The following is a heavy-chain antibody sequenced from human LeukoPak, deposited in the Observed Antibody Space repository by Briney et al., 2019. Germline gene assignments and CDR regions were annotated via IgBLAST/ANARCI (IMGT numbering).Heavy chain of an antibody. Sequence: GGSLRLSCAASGFTFSAYDMTWVRQAPGKGLEWVSYISRSNNVYYADSVKGRFTISRDNAKNSLYLQMNSLRAEDTAVYYCAYSNSFDYWSQGTLVTVSS. CDR1: GFTFSAYD. D-gene: IGHD4-11*01. V-gene: IGHV3-69-1*01. CDR2: ISRSNNV. CDR3: AYSNSFDY. J-gene: IGHJ4*02.